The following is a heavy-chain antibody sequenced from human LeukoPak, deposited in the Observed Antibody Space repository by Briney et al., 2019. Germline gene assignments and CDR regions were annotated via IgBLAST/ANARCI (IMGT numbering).Heavy chain of an antibody. D-gene: IGHD3-22*01. V-gene: IGHV3-30*02. CDR2: IRYDGSNK. CDR3: AKGEHYYDSSGYATPDY. Sequence: GGSLRLSCAASGFTFSSYGMHWVRQAPGKGLEWVAFIRYDGSNKYYADSVKGRFTISRDNSKNTLYLQMNSLRAGDTAVYYCAKGEHYYDSSGYATPDYWGQGTLVTVSS. CDR1: GFTFSSYG. J-gene: IGHJ4*02.